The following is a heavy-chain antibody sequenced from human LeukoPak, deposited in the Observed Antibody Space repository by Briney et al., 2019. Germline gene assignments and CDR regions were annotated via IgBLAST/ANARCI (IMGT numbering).Heavy chain of an antibody. Sequence: GASVKVSCKASGYTFTGYYMHWVRQAPGQGLEWMGWINPNSGGTNYAQKFQGRVTMTRDTSISTAYMELSSLRSEDTAVYYCALAAAGRFDYWGQGTLVTVSS. J-gene: IGHJ4*02. V-gene: IGHV1-2*02. CDR2: INPNSGGT. CDR1: GYTFTGYY. CDR3: ALAAAGRFDY. D-gene: IGHD6-13*01.